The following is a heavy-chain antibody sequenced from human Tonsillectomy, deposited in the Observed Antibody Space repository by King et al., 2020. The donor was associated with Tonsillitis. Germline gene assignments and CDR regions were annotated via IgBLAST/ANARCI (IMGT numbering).Heavy chain of an antibody. D-gene: IGHD3-16*02. Sequence: VQLVEAGGGVVQPGGSLRLSCAAAGFTFSSYGMYWVRQAPGKGLEWVAFIRYDGSDKHYGDSVKGRFTISRDNSKNTLYLQMSSLRAEDTAVYYCAKYRQSLYYYYGMDVWGQGTTVTVSS. J-gene: IGHJ6*02. CDR2: IRYDGSDK. CDR3: AKYRQSLYYYYGMDV. CDR1: GFTFSSYG. V-gene: IGHV3-30*02.